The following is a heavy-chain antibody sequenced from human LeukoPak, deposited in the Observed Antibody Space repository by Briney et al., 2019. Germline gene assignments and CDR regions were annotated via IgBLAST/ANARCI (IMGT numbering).Heavy chain of an antibody. V-gene: IGHV3-30*04. CDR1: GFTFSSYA. J-gene: IGHJ3*02. D-gene: IGHD3-10*01. CDR3: ARDPAADVSRGAFDI. Sequence: GGSLRLSCAASGFTFSSYAMHWVRQAPGKGLEWVAGILYDGSNKYYADSVMGRFTISRDNSKNTLYLQMNSLSAEDTAVYYCARDPAADVSRGAFDIWGQGTMVTVSS. CDR2: ILYDGSNK.